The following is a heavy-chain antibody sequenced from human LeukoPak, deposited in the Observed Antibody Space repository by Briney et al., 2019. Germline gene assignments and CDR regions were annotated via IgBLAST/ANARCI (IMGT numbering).Heavy chain of an antibody. CDR1: GSNFGGYY. CDR2: INTSTGET. D-gene: IGHD2-15*01. CDR3: ARDRLDGVVVPNAHLGRFDP. V-gene: IGHV1-2*02. Sequence: GAPVKLSCKASGSNFGGYYIHWVRQVPGQAFEWMGWINTSTGETNLSAKLRGRVTMTRDTSMTTVYLELRSLRSDDTAMYYCARDRLDGVVVPNAHLGRFDPWGPGTVVPVSS. J-gene: IGHJ5*02.